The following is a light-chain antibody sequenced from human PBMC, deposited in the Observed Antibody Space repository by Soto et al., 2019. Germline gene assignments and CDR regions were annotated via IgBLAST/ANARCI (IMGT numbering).Light chain of an antibody. J-gene: IGKJ1*01. Sequence: ESVLTQSPGTLSLSPGERATLSCRASQSVTSNYLAWYQQRPGQAPRLLIYAASSRATGIPDRFSGSGSGTDFTLTISRLEPEDFAVYHCQQSGGSPPETFGQGTKVEIK. CDR2: AAS. V-gene: IGKV3-20*01. CDR1: QSVTSNY. CDR3: QQSGGSPPET.